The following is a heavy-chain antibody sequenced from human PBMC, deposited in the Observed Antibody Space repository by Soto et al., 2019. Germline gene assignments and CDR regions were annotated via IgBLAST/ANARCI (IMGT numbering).Heavy chain of an antibody. D-gene: IGHD2-15*01. J-gene: IGHJ3*02. V-gene: IGHV4-61*01. CDR2: IYYSGST. Sequence: QVQLQESGPGLVKPSETLSLTCTVSGGSVSSGSYYWSWIRQPPGKGLEWIGYIYYSGSTNYNPSLKRRVTISVDTSKNEFSLKLRSVTAADTAVYCCARGSGPNDAFDIWGQGTMVTVSS. CDR1: GGSVSSGSYY. CDR3: ARGSGPNDAFDI.